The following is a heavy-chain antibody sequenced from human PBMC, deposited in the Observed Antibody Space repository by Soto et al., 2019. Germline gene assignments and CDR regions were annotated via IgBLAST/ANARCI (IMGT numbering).Heavy chain of an antibody. Sequence: ASVKVSCKASGYTFSSYGISWVRQAPGQGLEWMGWISAYNGNTNYAQKLQGRVTMTTDTSTSTAYMELRSLRSDDTAVYYCAGWDIAARLRAFDIWGQGTMVTVSS. CDR2: ISAYNGNT. CDR3: AGWDIAARLRAFDI. CDR1: GYTFSSYG. D-gene: IGHD6-13*01. V-gene: IGHV1-18*01. J-gene: IGHJ3*02.